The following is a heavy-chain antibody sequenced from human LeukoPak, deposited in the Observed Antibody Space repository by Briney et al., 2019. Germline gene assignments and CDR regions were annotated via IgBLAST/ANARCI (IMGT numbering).Heavy chain of an antibody. D-gene: IGHD2-15*01. Sequence: GAPVKVSCKASGYTFTGYYMHWVRQAPGQGLEWMGWINPNSGGTNYAQKFQGRVTMTRDTSISRAYMELRRLRSDDTAVYYCARDGKDIVSGENWFDPWGQGTLVTVSS. V-gene: IGHV1-2*02. CDR1: GYTFTGYY. CDR2: INPNSGGT. J-gene: IGHJ5*02. CDR3: ARDGKDIVSGENWFDP.